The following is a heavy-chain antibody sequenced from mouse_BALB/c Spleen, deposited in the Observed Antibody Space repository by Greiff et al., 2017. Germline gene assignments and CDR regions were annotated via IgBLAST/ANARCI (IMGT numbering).Heavy chain of an antibody. CDR1: GYTFTDYE. J-gene: IGHJ4*01. V-gene: IGHV1-15*01. Sequence: VQLQQSGAELVRPGASVTLSCKASGYTFTDYEMHWVKQTPVHGLEWIGAIDPETGGTAYNQKFKGKATLTADKSSSTAYMELRSLTSEDSAVYYCTIYGNDYYAMDYWGQGTSVTVSS. CDR2: IDPETGGT. D-gene: IGHD2-1*01. CDR3: TIYGNDYYAMDY.